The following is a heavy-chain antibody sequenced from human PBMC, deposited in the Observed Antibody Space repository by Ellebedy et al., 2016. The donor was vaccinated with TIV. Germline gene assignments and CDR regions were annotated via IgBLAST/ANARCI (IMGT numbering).Heavy chain of an antibody. V-gene: IGHV4-34*01. CDR1: GGSISSYY. CDR3: ARRLSQIDY. CDR2: INHSGST. Sequence: MPSETLSLTCTVSGGSISSYYWSWIRQPPGKGLEWIGEINHSGSTNYNPSLKSRVTISVDTSKNQFSLKLSSVTAADTAVYYCARRLSQIDYWGQGTLVTVSS. J-gene: IGHJ4*02. D-gene: IGHD4/OR15-4a*01.